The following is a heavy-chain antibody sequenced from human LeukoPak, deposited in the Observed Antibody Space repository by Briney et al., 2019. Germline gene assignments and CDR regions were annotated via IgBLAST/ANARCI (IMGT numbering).Heavy chain of an antibody. V-gene: IGHV3-23*01. J-gene: IGHJ4*02. CDR3: ARFSYGSGSKDTDY. CDR1: GFIFTRAW. Sequence: GGSLRLSCAASGFIFTRAWMSWVRQAPGKGLEWVSAISGSGGSTYYADSVKGRFTISRDNSKNTLYLQMNGLRAEDTAVYYCARFSYGSGSKDTDYWGQGTPVTVSS. D-gene: IGHD3-10*01. CDR2: ISGSGGST.